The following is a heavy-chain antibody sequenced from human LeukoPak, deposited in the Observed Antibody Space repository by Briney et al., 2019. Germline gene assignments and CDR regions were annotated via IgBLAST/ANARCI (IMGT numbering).Heavy chain of an antibody. CDR2: INHSGST. CDR1: GGSFSGYY. D-gene: IGHD3-16*02. J-gene: IGHJ4*02. CDR3: ARAYDYVWGSYRPNPYYFDY. V-gene: IGHV4-34*01. Sequence: SETLSLTCAVYGGSFSGYYWSWTRQPPGKGLEWIGEINHSGSTNYNPSLKSRVTISVDTSKNQFSLKLSSVTAADTAVYYCARAYDYVWGSYRPNPYYFDYWGQGTLVTVSS.